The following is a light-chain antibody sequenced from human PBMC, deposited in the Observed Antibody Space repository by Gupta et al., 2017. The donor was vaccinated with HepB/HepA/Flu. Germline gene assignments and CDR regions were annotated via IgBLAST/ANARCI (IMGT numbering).Light chain of an antibody. CDR2: TNN. CDR3: ATWDNILHGYV. Sequence: QSVLTQPPPASEAPGQRVTISCSGSSSSIGSNSVNWYQQLPGAAPKLFIYTNNQRPSGVPDRFSGSKSGTSASLAISGLQAEDEADYYCATWDNILHGYVFGTGTKVTVL. J-gene: IGLJ1*01. CDR1: SSSIGSNS. V-gene: IGLV1-44*01.